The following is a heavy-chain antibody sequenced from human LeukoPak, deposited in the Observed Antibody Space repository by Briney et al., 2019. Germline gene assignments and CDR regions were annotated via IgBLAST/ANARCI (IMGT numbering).Heavy chain of an antibody. CDR2: ISSSSSYI. D-gene: IGHD2-15*01. J-gene: IGHJ6*02. CDR1: GFTFSSYS. Sequence: GGSLRLSCAASGFTFSSYSMNWVRQAPGKGLEWVSSISSSSSYIYYADSVKGRFTISRDNAKNPLYLQMNSLRAEDTAVYYCAREEDIVVVVAASYYGMDVWGQGTTVTVSS. CDR3: AREEDIVVVVAASYYGMDV. V-gene: IGHV3-21*01.